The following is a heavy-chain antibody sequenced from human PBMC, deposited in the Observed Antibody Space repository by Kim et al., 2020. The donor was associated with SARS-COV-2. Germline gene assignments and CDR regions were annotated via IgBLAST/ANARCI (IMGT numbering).Heavy chain of an antibody. D-gene: IGHD2-15*01. CDR1: GYTLTELS. CDR3: ATDIVVVVAATPTFDY. J-gene: IGHJ4*02. CDR2: FDPEDGET. Sequence: ASVKVSCKVSGYTLTELSMHWVRQAPGKGLEWMGGFDPEDGETIYAQKFQGRVTMTEDTSTDTAYMELSSLRSEDTAVYYCATDIVVVVAATPTFDYWGQGTLVTVSS. V-gene: IGHV1-24*01.